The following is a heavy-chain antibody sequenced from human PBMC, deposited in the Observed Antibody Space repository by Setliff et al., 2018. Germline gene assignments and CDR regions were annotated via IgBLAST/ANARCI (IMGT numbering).Heavy chain of an antibody. V-gene: IGHV4-38-2*02. CDR3: ATRMPDYYGSGGDWFDP. J-gene: IGHJ5*02. D-gene: IGHD3-10*01. CDR1: GYSISSGYY. Sequence: SETLSLTCTVSGYSISSGYYWGWIRQPPGKGLECIGSIYHSGSTYYNPSLKSRVTISVDTSKNQFSLKLSSVTAADTAVYYCATRMPDYYGSGGDWFDPWGQGTLVTVSS. CDR2: IYHSGST.